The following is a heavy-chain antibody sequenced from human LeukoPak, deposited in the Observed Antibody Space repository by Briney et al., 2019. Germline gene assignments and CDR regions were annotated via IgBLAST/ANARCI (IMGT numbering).Heavy chain of an antibody. Sequence: SETLSLTCTVSGGSISSTSYYWGWIRQPPGKGLEWIGSIYYSGSTYYNPSLKSRVTIPVDTSKNQFSLKLNSVTAADTAVYYCARGGSVTYRIDYWGQGTLVTVSS. CDR2: IYYSGST. J-gene: IGHJ4*02. CDR3: ARGGSVTYRIDY. CDR1: GGSISSTSYY. V-gene: IGHV4-39*01. D-gene: IGHD1-14*01.